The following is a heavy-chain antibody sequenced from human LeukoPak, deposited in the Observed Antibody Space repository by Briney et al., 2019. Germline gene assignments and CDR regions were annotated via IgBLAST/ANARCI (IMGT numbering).Heavy chain of an antibody. J-gene: IGHJ5*02. D-gene: IGHD5-24*01. CDR3: ARGGVEMATNIVGWFDP. CDR2: INHSGST. V-gene: IGHV4-34*01. CDR1: GGSFSGYY. Sequence: SETLSLTCAVYGGSFSGYYCSWIRHPPGKGLEWIGEINHSGSTNYNPSLKSRVTISVDTSKNQFSLKLSSVTAADTAVYYCARGGVEMATNIVGWFDPWGQGTLVTVSS.